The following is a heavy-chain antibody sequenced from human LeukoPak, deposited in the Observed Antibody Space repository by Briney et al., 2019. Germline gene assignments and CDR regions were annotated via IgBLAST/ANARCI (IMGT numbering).Heavy chain of an antibody. CDR3: ARGDFGVVISYFDY. V-gene: IGHV1-69*01. J-gene: IGHJ4*02. D-gene: IGHD3-3*01. CDR2: IIPIFGTA. Sequence: GIIPIFGTASFAQKFQGRVTITADESTSTAYMELSSLRSEDTAVYYCARGDFGVVISYFDYWGQGTLVTVSS.